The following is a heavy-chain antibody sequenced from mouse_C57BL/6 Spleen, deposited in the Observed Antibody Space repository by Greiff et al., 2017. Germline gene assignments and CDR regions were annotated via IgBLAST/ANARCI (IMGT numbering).Heavy chain of an antibody. V-gene: IGHV1-80*01. CDR2: IYPGDGDT. J-gene: IGHJ4*01. CDR1: GYAFSSYW. D-gene: IGHD3-3*01. CDR3: ARGDPDYYAMDY. Sequence: QVQLKQSGAELVKPGASVKISCKASGYAFSSYWMNWVKQRPGKGLEWIGQIYPGDGDTNYNGKFKGKATLTADKSSRSAYMQLSSLTSEDSAVYFCARGDPDYYAMDYWGQGTSVTVSS.